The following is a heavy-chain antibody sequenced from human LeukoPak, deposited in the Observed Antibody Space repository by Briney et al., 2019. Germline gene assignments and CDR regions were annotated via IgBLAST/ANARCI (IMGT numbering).Heavy chain of an antibody. CDR2: INPSGGST. CDR3: ARDSSSWYVTFRVFDY. J-gene: IGHJ4*02. CDR1: GYTFTSYY. V-gene: IGHV1-46*01. Sequence: ASVKVSCKASGYTFTSYYMHWVRQAPGQGLEWMGIINPSGGSTSYAQKFQGRVTMTRDISTSTAYMELRSLRSDDTAVYYCARDSSSWYVTFRVFDYWGQGTLVTVSS. D-gene: IGHD6-13*01.